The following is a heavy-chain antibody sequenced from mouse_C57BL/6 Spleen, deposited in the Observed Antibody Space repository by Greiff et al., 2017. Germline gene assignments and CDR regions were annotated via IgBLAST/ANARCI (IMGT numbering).Heavy chain of an antibody. CDR1: GYAFTNYL. CDR3: ARSAHEGDYFDY. V-gene: IGHV1-54*01. J-gene: IGHJ2*01. CDR2: INPGSGGT. Sequence: VQLQQSGAELVRPGTSVKVSCKASGYAFTNYLIEWVKQRPGQGLEWIGVINPGSGGTNYNEKFKGKATLTADKSSSTAYMQLSSLTSEDSAVYFCARSAHEGDYFDYWGQGTTLTVSS.